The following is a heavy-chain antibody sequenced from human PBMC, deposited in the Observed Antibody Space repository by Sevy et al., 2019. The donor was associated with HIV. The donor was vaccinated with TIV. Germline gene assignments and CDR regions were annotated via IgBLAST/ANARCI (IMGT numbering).Heavy chain of an antibody. J-gene: IGHJ6*02. CDR3: AKGFCSGATCPREYYYYGMDV. V-gene: IGHV3-23*01. CDR1: EFTFSSYA. CDR2: ISGSGRFT. D-gene: IGHD2-15*01. Sequence: GGSLRLSCSASEFTFSSYAMSWVRQAPGKGLEWVSSISGSGRFTYYADFVEGRFMISRDNSKNTLSVQMNSLRAEDMAVYYCAKGFCSGATCPREYYYYGMDVWGQGTTVTVS.